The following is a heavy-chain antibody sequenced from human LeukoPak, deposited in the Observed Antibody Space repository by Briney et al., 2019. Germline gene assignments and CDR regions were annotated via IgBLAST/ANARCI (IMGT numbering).Heavy chain of an antibody. CDR1: GFTFSSYS. V-gene: IGHV3-21*01. D-gene: IGHD3-10*01. CDR3: AREGGDFGAFDV. Sequence: GGSLSLSCAASGFTFSSYSMNWVRQAPGKGLEWVSSISSSSSSIYYADSVKGRFTISRDNAKNSLYLQMNSLRTEDTAVYFCAREGGDFGAFDVWGQGTMVTVSS. CDR2: ISSSSSSI. J-gene: IGHJ3*01.